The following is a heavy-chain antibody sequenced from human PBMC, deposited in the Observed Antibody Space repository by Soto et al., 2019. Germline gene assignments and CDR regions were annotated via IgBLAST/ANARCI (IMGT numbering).Heavy chain of an antibody. CDR2: IFYRGST. CDR3: ARHSEGGTWNWGNYFDY. Sequence: SETLSLTCSVSGGSISSQSYYWGWIRQPPGKGLEYIGSIFYRGSTFYNTSLKSRVTLDVDTSKNQFSLRLSSVTATDTAVYFRARHSEGGTWNWGNYFDYWGQGALVTVSS. CDR1: GGSISSQSYY. J-gene: IGHJ4*02. D-gene: IGHD1-7*01. V-gene: IGHV4-39*01.